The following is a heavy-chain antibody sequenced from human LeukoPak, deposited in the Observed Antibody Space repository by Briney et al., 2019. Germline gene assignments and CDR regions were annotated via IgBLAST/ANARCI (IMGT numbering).Heavy chain of an antibody. Sequence: SETLSLTCTVSGGSISGYYWSWIRQPPGKGLGWIAYIYYSGTTNYSPSLKSRVTISVDTSKNQFSLKLSSVTAADTAVYFCARDRGSAGGFDYWGQGILVTVSS. J-gene: IGHJ4*02. CDR1: GGSISGYY. CDR2: IYYSGTT. V-gene: IGHV4-59*01. D-gene: IGHD3-10*01. CDR3: ARDRGSAGGFDY.